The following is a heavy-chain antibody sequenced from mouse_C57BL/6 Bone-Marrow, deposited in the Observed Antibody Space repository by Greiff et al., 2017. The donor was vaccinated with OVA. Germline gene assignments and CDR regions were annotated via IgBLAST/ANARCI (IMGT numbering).Heavy chain of an antibody. CDR2: ISDGGSYT. V-gene: IGHV5-4*01. Sequence: DVKLVESGGGLVKPGGSLKLSCAASGFTFSSYAMSWVRQTPEKRLEWVATISDGGSYTYYPDNVKGRFTISRDNAKNNLYLQMSHLKSEDTAMYYCARDIDGYPWFAYWGQGTLVTVSA. J-gene: IGHJ3*01. CDR3: ARDIDGYPWFAY. CDR1: GFTFSSYA. D-gene: IGHD2-3*01.